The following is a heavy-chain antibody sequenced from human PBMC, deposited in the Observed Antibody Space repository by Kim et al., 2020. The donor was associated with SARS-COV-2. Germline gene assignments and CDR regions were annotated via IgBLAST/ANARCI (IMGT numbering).Heavy chain of an antibody. CDR3: AKVSAPWQWVNLGDHFD. Sequence: GGSLRLSCAASGFTFGDYSMHWVRKPPGKGLEWVSGISWDGDNIDYADSVKVRFTISRDNAKDSLYLQISSLRADDTALDFCAKVSAPWQWVNLGDHFD. D-gene: IGHD6-19*01. CDR2: ISWDGDNI. CDR1: GFTFGDYS. J-gene: IGHJ4*01. V-gene: IGHV3-9*01.